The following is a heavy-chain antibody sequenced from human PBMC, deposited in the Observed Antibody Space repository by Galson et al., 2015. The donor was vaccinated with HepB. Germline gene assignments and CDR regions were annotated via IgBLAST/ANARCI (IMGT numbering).Heavy chain of an antibody. D-gene: IGHD3-16*01. CDR3: AVGGGCSPFDY. J-gene: IGHJ4*02. CDR1: GFTFSSYA. V-gene: IGHV3-23*01. CDR2: ISGSGGSK. Sequence: SLRLSCAASGFTFSSYAMSWVRQAPGQGLEWVSSISGSGGSKYYADSVKGRFTIPRDNSHNTLYLQLNSLRAEDTDLYYSAVGGGCSPFDYWGQGTLVTVSS.